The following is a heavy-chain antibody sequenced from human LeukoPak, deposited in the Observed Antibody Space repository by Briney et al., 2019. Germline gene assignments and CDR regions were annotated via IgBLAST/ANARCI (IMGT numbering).Heavy chain of an antibody. D-gene: IGHD3-3*01. CDR2: IYYGGSV. J-gene: IGHJ5*02. V-gene: IGHV4-4*02. Sequence: PSETLSLACAVSGGSISSPNWWTWVRQPPGKGPEWIGEIYYGGSVNYNPSLKSRVTLSVDKSENQFSLTLTSVTAADTAVYYCVRGLNYDLHPWGQGTLVTVSS. CDR3: VRGLNYDLHP. CDR1: GGSISSPNW.